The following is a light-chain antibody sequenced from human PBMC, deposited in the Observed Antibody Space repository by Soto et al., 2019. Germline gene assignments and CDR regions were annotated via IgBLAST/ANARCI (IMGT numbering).Light chain of an antibody. CDR2: EVT. Sequence: QSVLTQPPSASGSPGQSVTISCTGSSSDIGGYDFVSWYQQHPGKVPKPLIYEVTKRPSGVPDRFSGSKSGNTASLTVSGLQADDEADYYCCSHAGSKNYYLFGPGTTLTVL. V-gene: IGLV2-8*01. J-gene: IGLJ1*01. CDR3: CSHAGSKNYYL. CDR1: SSDIGGYDF.